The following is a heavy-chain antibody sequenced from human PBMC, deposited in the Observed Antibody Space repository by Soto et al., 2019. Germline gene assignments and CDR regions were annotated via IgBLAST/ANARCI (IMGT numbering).Heavy chain of an antibody. J-gene: IGHJ4*02. V-gene: IGHV1-58*01. Sequence: ASVKVSCKASGFTFTSSAVQWVRQARGQRLEWIGWIVVGSGNTNYAQKFQERVTITRDMSTSTAYMELSSLRSEDTAVYYCAADNRVWITMVREVPHFDYWGQGTLVTVSS. CDR1: GFTFTSSA. CDR3: AADNRVWITMVREVPHFDY. CDR2: IVVGSGNT. D-gene: IGHD3-10*01.